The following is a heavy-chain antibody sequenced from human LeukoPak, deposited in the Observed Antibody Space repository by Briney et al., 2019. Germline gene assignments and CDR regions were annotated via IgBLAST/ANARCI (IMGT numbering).Heavy chain of an antibody. V-gene: IGHV4-34*01. J-gene: IGHJ5*02. Sequence: SETLSLTCAVYGGSFSGYYWSWIRQPPGKGLEWIGEINHSGSTNYNPSLKSRVTISVDTSKNQFSLKLSSVTAADTAEYYCARRRVPAAIRWFDPWGQGTLVTVSS. CDR2: INHSGST. D-gene: IGHD2-2*01. CDR1: GGSFSGYY. CDR3: ARRRVPAAIRWFDP.